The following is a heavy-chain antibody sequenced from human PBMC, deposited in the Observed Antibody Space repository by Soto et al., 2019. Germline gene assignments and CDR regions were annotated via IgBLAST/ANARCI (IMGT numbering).Heavy chain of an antibody. CDR2: TRNKANSYTT. CDR3: ARAHGSYPLSGAFDI. V-gene: IGHV3-72*01. CDR1: GFTFSDHY. D-gene: IGHD1-26*01. J-gene: IGHJ3*02. Sequence: GGSLRLSCAASGFTFSDHYMDWVRQAPGKGLEWVGRTRNKANSYTTEYAASVKGRFTISRDDSKNSLYLQMNSLKTEDTAVYYCARAHGSYPLSGAFDIWGQGTMVTVSS.